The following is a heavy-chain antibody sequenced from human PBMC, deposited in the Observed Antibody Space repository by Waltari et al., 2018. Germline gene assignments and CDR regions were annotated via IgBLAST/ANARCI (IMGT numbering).Heavy chain of an antibody. CDR1: GGSISSYY. CDR2: IYYSGST. V-gene: IGHV4-59*01. Sequence: QVQLQESGPGLVKPSETLSLTCTVSGGSISSYYWSWIRQPPGKGLEWIGYIYYSGSTNSNPSLKSRVTISVDTSKNQFSLKLSSVTAADTAVYYCARVYYGSGRRGAFDIWGQGTMVTVSS. J-gene: IGHJ3*02. D-gene: IGHD3-10*01. CDR3: ARVYYGSGRRGAFDI.